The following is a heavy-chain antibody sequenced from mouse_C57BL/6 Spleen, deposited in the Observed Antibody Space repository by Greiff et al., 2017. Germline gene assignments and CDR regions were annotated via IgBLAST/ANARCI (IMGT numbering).Heavy chain of an antibody. Sequence: VQGVASGPGLVAPSQSLSITCTVSGFSLTSYGVHWVRQPPGKGLEWLVVIWSDGSTTYNSALKSRLSISKDNSKSQVFLKMNSLQTDDTAMYYCSRHGDHDGETWFAYWGQGTLVTVSA. CDR3: SRHGDHDGETWFAY. J-gene: IGHJ3*01. CDR2: IWSDGST. V-gene: IGHV2-6-1*01. CDR1: GFSLTSYG. D-gene: IGHD2-4*01.